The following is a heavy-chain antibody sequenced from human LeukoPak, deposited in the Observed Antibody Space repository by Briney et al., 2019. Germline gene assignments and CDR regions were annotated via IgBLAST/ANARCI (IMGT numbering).Heavy chain of an antibody. CDR2: IYYSGST. CDR3: ASFDSSGSHAFDI. V-gene: IGHV4-59*01. Sequence: SETLSLTCTVSGGSISSYYWNWIRQPPGKGLEWIGYIYYSGSTNYSPSLKSRVTISVDTSKNQFSLKLGSVTAADTAVYYCASFDSSGSHAFDIWGQGTMVTVSS. J-gene: IGHJ3*02. D-gene: IGHD3-22*01. CDR1: GGSISSYY.